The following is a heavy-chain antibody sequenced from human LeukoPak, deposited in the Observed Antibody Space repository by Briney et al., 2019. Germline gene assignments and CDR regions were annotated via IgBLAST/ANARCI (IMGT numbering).Heavy chain of an antibody. J-gene: IGHJ6*02. CDR1: GFTFGSYG. CDR2: IWYDGSNK. CDR3: ARDTSGTDYYYGMDV. V-gene: IGHV3-33*01. D-gene: IGHD6-13*01. Sequence: PGGSLRLSCAASGFTFGSYGMHWVRQAPGKGLEWVAVIWYDGSNKYYADSVKGRFTISRDNSKNTLYLQMNSLRAEDTAVYYCARDTSGTDYYYGMDVWGQGTTVTVSS.